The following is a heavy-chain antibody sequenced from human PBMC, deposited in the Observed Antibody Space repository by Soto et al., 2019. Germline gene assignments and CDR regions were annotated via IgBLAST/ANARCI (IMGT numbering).Heavy chain of an antibody. CDR3: AKDLYSDDWYNYFDP. V-gene: IGHV1-69*05. CDR1: GGTFSSYA. Sequence: SVKVSCKASGGTFSSYAISWVRQAPGQGLEWMGGIIPIFGTANYAQKFQGRFTISRDNSKNTLYLQMDSLRSEDTAWYYCAKDLYSDDWYNYFDPWGQGTLVTVSS. CDR2: IIPIFGTA. J-gene: IGHJ5*02. D-gene: IGHD3-9*01.